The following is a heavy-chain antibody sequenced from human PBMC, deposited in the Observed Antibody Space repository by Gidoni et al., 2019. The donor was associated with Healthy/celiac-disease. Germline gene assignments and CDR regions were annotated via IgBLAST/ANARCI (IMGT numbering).Heavy chain of an antibody. D-gene: IGHD2-2*01. V-gene: IGHV4-39*02. Sequence: QLQLQESGPGLVKPSETLSLTCTVSGGSISSSSYYWGWIRQPPGKGLEWIGSIYYSGSTYYNPSLKSRVTISVDTSKNQFSLKLSSVTAADTAVYYCAREVPAVLGGGMDVWGQGTTVTVSS. CDR2: IYYSGST. J-gene: IGHJ6*02. CDR3: AREVPAVLGGGMDV. CDR1: GGSISSSSYY.